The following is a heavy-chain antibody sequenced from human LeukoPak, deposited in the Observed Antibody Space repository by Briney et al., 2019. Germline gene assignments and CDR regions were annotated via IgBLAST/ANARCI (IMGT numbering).Heavy chain of an antibody. CDR3: AKDVVVTATPADYYYYYYMDV. Sequence: PGGSLRLSCAASGFTFSSYAMSWVRQAPGKGLEWVSAISGSGGSTYYADSVKGRFTISRDNSKNTLYLQMNSLRAEDTAVYYCAKDVVVTATPADYYYYYYMDVWGKGTTVTISS. CDR1: GFTFSSYA. V-gene: IGHV3-23*01. D-gene: IGHD2-21*02. J-gene: IGHJ6*03. CDR2: ISGSGGST.